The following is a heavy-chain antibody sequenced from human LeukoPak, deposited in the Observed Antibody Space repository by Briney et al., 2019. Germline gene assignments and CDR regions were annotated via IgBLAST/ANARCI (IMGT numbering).Heavy chain of an antibody. CDR1: GDSVTSYY. CDR3: ARLDCTGDGCYNH. CDR2: VSSDGTT. Sequence: SETLSLTCSVSGDSVTSYYWSWIRQPPGKGLEWIGYVSSDGTTNYTPSLRSRVIMSVDTAKNHIPLSLTSLTAADTAIYYCARLDCTGDGCYNHWGRGTLVTVSS. J-gene: IGHJ4*02. V-gene: IGHV4-59*08. D-gene: IGHD2-8*02.